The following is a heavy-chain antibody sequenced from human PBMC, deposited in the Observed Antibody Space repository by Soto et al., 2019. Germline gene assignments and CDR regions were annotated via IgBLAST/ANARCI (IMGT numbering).Heavy chain of an antibody. CDR2: IYWDDDK. J-gene: IGHJ4*02. D-gene: IGHD3-16*02. CDR1: GFSLSTSGVG. CDR3: AHSVVWGSYRLAKYYFDY. Sequence: QITLKESGPTLVKPTQTLTLTCTFSGFSLSTSGVGVGWIRQPPRKALEWLALIYWDDDKRYSPSLKSSLTITKDTSKHQVVLTMTNMDPVDTATYYCAHSVVWGSYRLAKYYFDYWGQGTLVTVSS. V-gene: IGHV2-5*02.